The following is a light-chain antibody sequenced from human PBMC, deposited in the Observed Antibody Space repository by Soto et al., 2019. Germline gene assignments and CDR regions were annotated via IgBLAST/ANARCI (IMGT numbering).Light chain of an antibody. CDR1: RSDVGGYNF. J-gene: IGLJ2*01. CDR2: EVS. CDR3: SSYAGSNIVV. V-gene: IGLV2-8*01. Sequence: QSALTQPPSASGSPGQSVTISCTGTRSDVGGYNFVSWYQQHPGKAPKLMIYEVSEWPSGVPDRFSGSKSGNTASLTVSGLQAEDEADYYCSSYAGSNIVVFGGGTKLTVL.